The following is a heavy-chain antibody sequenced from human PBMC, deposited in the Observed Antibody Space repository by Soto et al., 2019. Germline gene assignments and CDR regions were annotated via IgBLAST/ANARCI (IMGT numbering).Heavy chain of an antibody. V-gene: IGHV4-39*02. CDR1: GDSISSRVYY. D-gene: IGHD3-3*01. CDR3: ARDSKDFWSEYNWFDP. CDR2: FYYFGST. J-gene: IGHJ5*02. Sequence: SETLSLTCSVSGDSISSRVYYWGWIRQPPGKGLEWIGNFYYFGSTYYNPSLKSRVTISVDTSNNQLSLRLRSVTAEDTAVYYCARDSKDFWSEYNWFDPWGQGTLVTVSS.